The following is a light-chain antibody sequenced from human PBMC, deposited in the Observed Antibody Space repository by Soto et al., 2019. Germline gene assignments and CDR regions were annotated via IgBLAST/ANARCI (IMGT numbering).Light chain of an antibody. Sequence: ENVLTQSPATLSLSPGERATLSCRASESVSRYLAWYQQKPGQAPRLLIYDVSTRATGIPARFSGSGSGTDFTLTRISLEPEDFAVYYCQQRTTWLWTFGQGTKVEIK. V-gene: IGKV3-11*01. CDR2: DVS. CDR3: QQRTTWLWT. J-gene: IGKJ1*01. CDR1: ESVSRY.